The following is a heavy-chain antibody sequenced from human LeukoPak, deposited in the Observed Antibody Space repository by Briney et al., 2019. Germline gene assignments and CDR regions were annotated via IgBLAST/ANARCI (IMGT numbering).Heavy chain of an antibody. J-gene: IGHJ6*03. CDR2: INPNSGGT. CDR1: GYTFTSYG. V-gene: IGHV1-2*02. CDR3: ARTTYYYYYYMDV. Sequence: GASVKVSCKASGYTFTSYGISWVRQAPGQGLEWMGWINPNSGGTNYAQKFQGRVTMTRDTSISTAYMELSRLRSDDTAVYYCARTTYYYYYYMDVWGKGTTVTVSS. D-gene: IGHD1-1*01.